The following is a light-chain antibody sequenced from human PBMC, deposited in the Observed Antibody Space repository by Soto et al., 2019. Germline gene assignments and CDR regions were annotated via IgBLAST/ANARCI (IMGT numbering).Light chain of an antibody. Sequence: QSVLTQPPSASGTPGQRVTISCSGSSSNIGRNYVYWYQQLPGTAPKLPIYSNSQRPSGVPDRFAGSKSGTSASLAISGLRSEDEADYYCAAWDDSLSGSYVFGTGTKLTVL. CDR2: SNS. CDR3: AAWDDSLSGSYV. CDR1: SSNIGRNY. J-gene: IGLJ1*01. V-gene: IGLV1-47*02.